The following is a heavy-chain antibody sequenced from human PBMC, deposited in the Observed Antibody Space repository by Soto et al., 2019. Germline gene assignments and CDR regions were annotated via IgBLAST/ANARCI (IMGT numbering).Heavy chain of an antibody. CDR2: ISKDSGRAT. CDR3: AREVYSSSWYIHEKNWFDP. Sequence: PGGSLRLSCAASGFIFRDWFMSWIRQAPGKGLEWISYISKDSGRATRYADSVKGRFTISRDNAKNSLFLQMNNLTVEDTAVYYCAREVYSSSWYIHEKNWFDPWGQGTLVTVSS. CDR1: GFIFRDWF. J-gene: IGHJ5*02. D-gene: IGHD6-13*01. V-gene: IGHV3-11*01.